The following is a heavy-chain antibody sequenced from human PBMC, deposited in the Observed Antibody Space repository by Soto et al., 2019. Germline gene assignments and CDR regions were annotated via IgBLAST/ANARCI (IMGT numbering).Heavy chain of an antibody. CDR3: ARHTSPRDATMVNSFDY. D-gene: IGHD5-18*01. CDR2: IYYSGTS. V-gene: IGHV4-59*08. Sequence: SETLSLTCTVSGASVTTYYWSWIRQPPGKGLEWIGYIYYSGTSNSNASLKSRVTISVDTSKNQFSLKLSSVTAADTAVYYCARHTSPRDATMVNSFDYWGQGVLVTVSS. CDR1: GASVTTYY. J-gene: IGHJ4*02.